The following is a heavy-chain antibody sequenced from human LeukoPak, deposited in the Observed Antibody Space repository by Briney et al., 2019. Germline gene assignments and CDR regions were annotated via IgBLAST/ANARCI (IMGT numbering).Heavy chain of an antibody. CDR3: AREMARGYYGSGSYYNVPDY. CDR2: INWNGGST. Sequence: GGSLRLSCAASGFTFDDYGMSWVRQAPGKGLEWVSGINWNGGSTVYADSVKGRFTISRDNAKNSLYLQMNSLRAEDTALYYCAREMARGYYGSGSYYNVPDYWGQGTLVTVSS. J-gene: IGHJ4*02. CDR1: GFTFDDYG. D-gene: IGHD3-10*01. V-gene: IGHV3-20*04.